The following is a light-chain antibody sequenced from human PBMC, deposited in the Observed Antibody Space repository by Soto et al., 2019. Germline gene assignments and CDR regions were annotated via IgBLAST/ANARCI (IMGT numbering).Light chain of an antibody. CDR1: SSDVGGYNY. V-gene: IGLV2-14*03. CDR3: NSYTLSSTYV. Sequence: QSALTQPASVSGSPGQSIAISCTGTSSDVGGYNYVSWYQHHPGKAPKLMIYDVSNRPSGVSNRFSGSKSGNTASLTISGLQAEDEADYYCNSYTLSSTYVVGTGTKLTVL. CDR2: DVS. J-gene: IGLJ1*01.